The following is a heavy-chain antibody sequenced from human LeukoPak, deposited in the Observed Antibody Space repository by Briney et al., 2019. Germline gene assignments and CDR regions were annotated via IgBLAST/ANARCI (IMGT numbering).Heavy chain of an antibody. D-gene: IGHD2-2*01. CDR1: GYTFTSYG. Sequence: GASVKVSCKASGYTFTSYGISWVRQAPGQGLKWMGGIIPIFGTANYAQKFQGRVTITADESTSTAYMELSSLRSEDTAVYYCAREQRVVVPADGTLPFDIWGQGTMVTVSS. CDR3: AREQRVVVPADGTLPFDI. V-gene: IGHV1-69*13. CDR2: IIPIFGTA. J-gene: IGHJ3*02.